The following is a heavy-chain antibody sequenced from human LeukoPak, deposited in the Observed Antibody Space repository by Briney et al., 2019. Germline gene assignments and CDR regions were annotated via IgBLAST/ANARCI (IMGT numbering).Heavy chain of an antibody. D-gene: IGHD3-10*01. CDR3: ARGIYGSGSYAPPDY. J-gene: IGHJ4*02. V-gene: IGHV5-51*01. CDR1: GYSFTSYW. CDR2: IYPGDSDT. Sequence: GESLKISCKGSGYSFTSYWIGWVRQMPGKGLEWMGIIYPGDSDTRYSPSFQGQVTISADKSISTAYLQWSSLKASDTAMYYCARGIYGSGSYAPPDYWGQGTXVXVSS.